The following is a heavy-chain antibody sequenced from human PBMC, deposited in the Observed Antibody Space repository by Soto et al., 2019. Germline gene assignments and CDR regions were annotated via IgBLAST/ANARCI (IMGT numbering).Heavy chain of an antibody. CDR3: ARDRKYQLLQVGYHYGMDV. D-gene: IGHD2-2*01. V-gene: IGHV3-30-3*01. CDR1: GFTFSSYA. CDR2: ISYDGSNK. Sequence: PGGSLRLSCAASGFTFSSYAMHWVRQAPGKGLEWVAVISYDGSNKYYADSVKGRFTISRDNSKNTLYLQMNSLRAEDTAVYYCARDRKYQLLQVGYHYGMDVWGQGTTVTVSS. J-gene: IGHJ6*02.